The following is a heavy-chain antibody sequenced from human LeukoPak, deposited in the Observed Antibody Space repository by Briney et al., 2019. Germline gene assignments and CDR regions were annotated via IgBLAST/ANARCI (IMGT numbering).Heavy chain of an antibody. D-gene: IGHD3-9*01. V-gene: IGHV1-8*01. J-gene: IGHJ5*02. CDR3: ARGHSPLRYFDWLSNHNWFDP. Sequence: GASVKVSCKASGYTFTSYDTNWVRQATGQGLEWMGWMNPNSGNTGYAQKFQGRVTMTRNTSISSAYMELSSLRSEDTAVYYCARGHSPLRYFDWLSNHNWFDPWGQGTLVTVSS. CDR1: GYTFTSYD. CDR2: MNPNSGNT.